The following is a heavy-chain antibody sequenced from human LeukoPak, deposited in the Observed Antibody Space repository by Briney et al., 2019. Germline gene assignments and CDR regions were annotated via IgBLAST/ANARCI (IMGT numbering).Heavy chain of an antibody. CDR1: GFSFSGHW. CDR2: ISPTGSTT. J-gene: IGHJ4*02. Sequence: GGSLRLSCTASGFSFSGHWMHWARQLPGKGLVWVSRISPTGSTTSYADPVKGRFTVSRDTAKNTLYLQVNNLRAEDTAVYYCARGPNSNWSGLDFWGQGTLLTVSS. CDR3: ARGPNSNWSGLDF. V-gene: IGHV3-74*01. D-gene: IGHD6-6*01.